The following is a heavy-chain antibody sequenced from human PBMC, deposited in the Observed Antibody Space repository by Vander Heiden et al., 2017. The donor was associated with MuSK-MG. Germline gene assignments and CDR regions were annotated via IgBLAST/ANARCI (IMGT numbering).Heavy chain of an antibody. Sequence: LVLSGAEVATPGSSVMVSCKASGYTFTTYGISWVRQAPGQGLEWMGWISGYNGNTNYAQKFQGRVTMTTDTSTNTAYMELRSLRSDDTAVYYCAREPSYDILTGYYVDYWGQGTLVTVSS. J-gene: IGHJ4*02. CDR1: GYTFTTYG. V-gene: IGHV1-18*01. CDR2: ISGYNGNT. CDR3: AREPSYDILTGYYVDY. D-gene: IGHD3-9*01.